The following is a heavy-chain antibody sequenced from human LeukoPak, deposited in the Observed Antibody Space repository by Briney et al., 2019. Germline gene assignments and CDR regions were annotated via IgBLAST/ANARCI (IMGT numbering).Heavy chain of an antibody. V-gene: IGHV4-30-2*01. Sequence: PSETLSLTCAVSGVSMGSGGYSWSWVRQPPGKGLEWIGYIYHSGSSYYNPSLKSRVTISVDTSKNQFSLKLSSVTAADTAVYYCARDSLTGANYFDYWGQGTLVTVSS. D-gene: IGHD7-27*01. CDR1: GVSMGSGGYS. J-gene: IGHJ4*02. CDR2: IYHSGSS. CDR3: ARDSLTGANYFDY.